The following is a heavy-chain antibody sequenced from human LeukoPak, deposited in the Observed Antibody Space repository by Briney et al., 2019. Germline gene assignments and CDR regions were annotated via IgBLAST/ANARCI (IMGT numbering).Heavy chain of an antibody. CDR2: IWYDGSNK. J-gene: IGHJ6*03. V-gene: IGHV3-33*06. D-gene: IGHD6-13*01. CDR1: GFTFSSYG. CDR3: AKLPGSSWYSDLYYYYYMDV. Sequence: PGGSLRLSCAASGFTFSSYGMHWVRQAPGKGLEWVAVIWYDGSNKYYADSVKGRFTISRDNSKNTLYLQMNSLRAEDTAVYYCAKLPGSSWYSDLYYYYYMDVWGKGTTVTVSS.